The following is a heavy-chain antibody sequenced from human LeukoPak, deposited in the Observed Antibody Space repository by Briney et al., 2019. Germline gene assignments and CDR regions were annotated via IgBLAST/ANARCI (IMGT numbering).Heavy chain of an antibody. CDR1: GDTLTSYA. D-gene: IGHD5-18*01. J-gene: IGHJ4*02. CDR2: INTYTGNP. Sequence: ASVRVSCKASGDTLTSYALDWVRQAPGQGLEWMGWINTYTGNPTYVQGFTGRVVFSLDTSVTTAYLQISSLKAEDTAVYYCARGRGYNYGYCDYWGQGTLVTVSS. V-gene: IGHV7-4-1*02. CDR3: ARGRGYNYGYCDY.